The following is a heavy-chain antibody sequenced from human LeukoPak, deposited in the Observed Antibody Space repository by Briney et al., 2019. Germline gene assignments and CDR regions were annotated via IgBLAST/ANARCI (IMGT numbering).Heavy chain of an antibody. Sequence: GESLQISCKGSGYSFTSYWIGWVRPMPGKGLEWMGIIYPGDSDTRYSPSFQGQVTISADKSISTAYPQWSRLKASDTAMYYCARRRDGYNYVPFDYWGQGTLVTVSS. V-gene: IGHV5-51*01. CDR3: ARRRDGYNYVPFDY. CDR2: IYPGDSDT. J-gene: IGHJ4*02. D-gene: IGHD5-24*01. CDR1: GYSFTSYW.